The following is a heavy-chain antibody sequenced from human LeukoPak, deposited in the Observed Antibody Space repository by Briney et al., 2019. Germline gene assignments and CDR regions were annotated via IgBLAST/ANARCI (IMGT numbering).Heavy chain of an antibody. CDR3: ARVDIVVVPAAIRSRVDPYYYYMDV. V-gene: IGHV4-39*07. J-gene: IGHJ6*03. Sequence: SETLSLTCTVSGGSISSSSYYWGWIRQPPGKGLEWIGSIYYSGSTYYNPSLKSRVTISVDTSKNQFSLKLSSVTAADTAVYYCARVDIVVVPAAIRSRVDPYYYYMDVWGKGTTVTVSS. CDR1: GGSISSSSYY. CDR2: IYYSGST. D-gene: IGHD2-2*02.